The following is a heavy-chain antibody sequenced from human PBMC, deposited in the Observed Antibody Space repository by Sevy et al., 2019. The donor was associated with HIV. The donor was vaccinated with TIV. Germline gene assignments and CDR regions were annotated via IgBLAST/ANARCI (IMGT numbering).Heavy chain of an antibody. CDR2: ISYDGSNK. D-gene: IGHD3-22*01. J-gene: IGHJ3*02. CDR3: ARGGDSSGYYYNAFDI. CDR1: GFTFSSYA. V-gene: IGHV3-30-3*01. Sequence: GGCLRLSCAASGFTFSSYAMHWVRQAPGKGLEWVAVISYDGSNKYYADSVKGRFTISRDNSKNTLYLQMNSLRAEDTAVYYCARGGDSSGYYYNAFDIWGQGTMVTVSS.